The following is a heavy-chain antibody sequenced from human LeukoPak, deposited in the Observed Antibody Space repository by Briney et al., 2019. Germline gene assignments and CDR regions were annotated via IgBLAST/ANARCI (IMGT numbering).Heavy chain of an antibody. CDR1: GYTFSSYG. CDR2: ISGNNGNT. CDR3: ARVQSSGLLDY. D-gene: IGHD6-19*01. Sequence: ASVKVSCKTSGYTFSSYGFSWVRQAAGQGLEWMGWISGNNGNTNYAQNLQGRATMTTDTSTSTVYMELRSLRSDDTAVYYCARVQSSGLLDYWGQGTLVTVSS. J-gene: IGHJ4*02. V-gene: IGHV1-18*01.